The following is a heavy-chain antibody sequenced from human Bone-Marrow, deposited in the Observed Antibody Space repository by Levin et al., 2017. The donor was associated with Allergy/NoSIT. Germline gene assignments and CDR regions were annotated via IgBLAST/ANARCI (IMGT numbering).Heavy chain of an antibody. D-gene: IGHD4-17*01. Sequence: QSGGSLRLSCAASGFTFRNYGMHWVRQAPGKGLEWVAVIWFDATKKYYADSVKGRFTISRDDSKNTLYLQMNSLRAEDTAVYYCARENGDYAAFYYNYGLDVWGQGTTVTVSS. CDR3: ARENGDYAAFYYNYGLDV. CDR2: IWFDATKK. CDR1: GFTFRNYG. V-gene: IGHV3-33*01. J-gene: IGHJ6*02.